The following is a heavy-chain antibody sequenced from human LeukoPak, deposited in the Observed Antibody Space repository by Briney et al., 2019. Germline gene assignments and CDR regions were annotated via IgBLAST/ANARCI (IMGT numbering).Heavy chain of an antibody. CDR2: MNPNSGNT. Sequence: ASVKVSCKASGYTFTSYDINWVRQAPGQGLEWMGWMNPNSGNTGYAQKFQGRVTITRNTSISTAYMELSSLRSEDTAVYYCARSRGRYFDWSPFDYWGQGTLVTVSS. V-gene: IGHV1-8*03. J-gene: IGHJ4*02. CDR1: GYTFTSYD. D-gene: IGHD3-9*01. CDR3: ARSRGRYFDWSPFDY.